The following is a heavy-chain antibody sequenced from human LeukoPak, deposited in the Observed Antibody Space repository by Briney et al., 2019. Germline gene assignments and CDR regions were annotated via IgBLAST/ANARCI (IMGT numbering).Heavy chain of an antibody. Sequence: ASVKVSCKASGYTFTSYYMHWVRQAPGQGLEWMGIINPSGGSTSYAQMFQGRVTMTRDTSTSTVYTELSSLRSEDTAVYYCAIDRVEATIDYWGQGTLVTVSS. V-gene: IGHV1-46*01. CDR1: GYTFTSYY. D-gene: IGHD1-26*01. CDR2: INPSGGST. J-gene: IGHJ4*02. CDR3: AIDRVEATIDY.